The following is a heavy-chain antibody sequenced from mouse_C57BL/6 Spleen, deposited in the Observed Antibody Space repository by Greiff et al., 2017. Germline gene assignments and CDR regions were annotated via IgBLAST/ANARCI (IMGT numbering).Heavy chain of an antibody. CDR2: IYPGDGDT. CDR3: AREGSELRYFDV. Sequence: VQLQQSGAELVKPGASVKISCKASGYAFSSYWMNWVKQRPGKGLEWIGQIYPGDGDTNYNGKFKGKATLTADKSSSTAYMQLSSLTSEDSAVYFCAREGSELRYFDVWGTGTTVTVSS. CDR1: GYAFSSYW. D-gene: IGHD1-1*01. J-gene: IGHJ1*03. V-gene: IGHV1-80*01.